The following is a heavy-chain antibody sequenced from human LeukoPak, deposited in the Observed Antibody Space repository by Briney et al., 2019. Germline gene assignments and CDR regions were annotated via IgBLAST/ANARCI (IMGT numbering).Heavy chain of an antibody. CDR1: GGTFSSYA. J-gene: IGHJ4*02. D-gene: IGHD3-22*01. CDR2: IIPIFGTA. Sequence: EASVKVSCKASGGTFSSYAISWVRQAPGQGLEWMGGIIPIFGTANYAQKFQGRVTITADESTSTAYMELSSLRSEDTAVYYCASNLDYYDSSGYYYPFDYWGQGTLVTVSS. V-gene: IGHV1-69*13. CDR3: ASNLDYYDSSGYYYPFDY.